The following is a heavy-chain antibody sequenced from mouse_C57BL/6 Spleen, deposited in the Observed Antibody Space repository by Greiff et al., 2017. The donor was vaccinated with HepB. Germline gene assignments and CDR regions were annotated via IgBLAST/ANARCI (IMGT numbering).Heavy chain of an antibody. CDR2: IDPSDSYT. CDR1: GYTFTSYW. D-gene: IGHD1-3*01. Sequence: QVQLQQSGAELVRPGTSVKLSCKASGYTFTSYWMHWVKQRPGQGLEWIGVIDPSDSYTNYNQKFKGKATLTVDTSSSTAYMQLSSLTSEDSAVYYCARSSGPYAMDYWGQGTSVTVSS. J-gene: IGHJ4*01. CDR3: ARSSGPYAMDY. V-gene: IGHV1-59*01.